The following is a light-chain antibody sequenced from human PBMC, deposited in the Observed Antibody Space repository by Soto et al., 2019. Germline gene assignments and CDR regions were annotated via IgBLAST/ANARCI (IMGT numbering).Light chain of an antibody. CDR3: QNYNGAPWT. Sequence: DIPMTQSPSSLSASVGDRVTITCRASQGISTYLVWYQQKPGTVPKLLIFAASTLQSGVPSRFSGSGSGTDFTLTISNLQPEDVATYYCQNYNGAPWTFGQGTKVEIK. J-gene: IGKJ1*01. CDR1: QGISTY. V-gene: IGKV1-27*01. CDR2: AAS.